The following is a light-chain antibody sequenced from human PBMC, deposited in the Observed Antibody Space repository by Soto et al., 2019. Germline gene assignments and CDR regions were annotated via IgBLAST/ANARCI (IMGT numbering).Light chain of an antibody. CDR1: QRVSRN. Sequence: EIVMTQSPATLSVSPGERATLSCRASQRVSRNLAWYQQKPGQAPRLLIYDASIRASGVPERFSGGGSGTDFTPTITRLEPEDFAVYYCQQYGSSLFTFGPGTKVGS. CDR3: QQYGSSLFT. V-gene: IGKV3-20*01. J-gene: IGKJ3*01. CDR2: DAS.